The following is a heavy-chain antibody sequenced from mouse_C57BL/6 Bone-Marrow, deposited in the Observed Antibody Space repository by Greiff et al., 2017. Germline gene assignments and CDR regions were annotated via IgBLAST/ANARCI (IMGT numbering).Heavy chain of an antibody. Sequence: EVKLVESGGGLVKPGGSLKLSCAASGFTFRSYAMSWVRQTPEKRLEWVATLSDGGSYTYYPDNVKGRFTISRDNAKNNLYLQMSHLKSEDTAMDYCARDAPPAYWGQGTLVTVSA. CDR1: GFTFRSYA. CDR3: ARDAPPAY. J-gene: IGHJ3*01. CDR2: LSDGGSYT. V-gene: IGHV5-4*01.